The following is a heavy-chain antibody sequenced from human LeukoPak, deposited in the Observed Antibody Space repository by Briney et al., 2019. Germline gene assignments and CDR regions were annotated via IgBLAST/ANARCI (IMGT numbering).Heavy chain of an antibody. CDR3: ARGGDLTTFDY. CDR2: IYYSGST. D-gene: IGHD2-21*02. CDR1: GGSISRYY. V-gene: IGHV4-59*12. Sequence: KPSETLSLTCTVSGGSISRYYWSWIRQPPGKGLEWIGYIYYSGSTNYNPSLKSRVTISVDTSKNQFSLKLSSVTAADTAVYYCARGGDLTTFDYWGQGTLVTVSS. J-gene: IGHJ4*02.